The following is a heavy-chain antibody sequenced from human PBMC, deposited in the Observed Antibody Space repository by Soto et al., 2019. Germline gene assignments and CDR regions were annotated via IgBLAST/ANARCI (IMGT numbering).Heavy chain of an antibody. J-gene: IGHJ4*02. V-gene: IGHV3-23*01. Sequence: RRLSCAASGFTFSSYAMSWVRQAPGKGLEWVSAISGSGGSTYYADSVKGRFTISRDNSKNTLYLQMNSLRAEDTAVYYCAKDTGDYDFWSGHARYYFDYWGQGTLVTVSS. CDR2: ISGSGGST. CDR1: GFTFSSYA. CDR3: AKDTGDYDFWSGHARYYFDY. D-gene: IGHD3-3*01.